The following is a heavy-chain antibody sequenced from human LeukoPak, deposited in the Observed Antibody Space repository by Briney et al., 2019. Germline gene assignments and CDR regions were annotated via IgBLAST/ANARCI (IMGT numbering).Heavy chain of an antibody. CDR2: ISRRDDYT. Sequence: GGSLRLSCAASGFAFSSYAMSWGRQPPGKGLEWVSVISRRDDYTYYADSVKGRFTISRDNSKNTLYLQMNTLRAEDTAVYYFANDYRSVSFRDFWGQGTLVTVSS. CDR1: GFAFSSYA. D-gene: IGHD3-10*01. V-gene: IGHV3-23*01. J-gene: IGHJ4*02. CDR3: ANDYRSVSFRDF.